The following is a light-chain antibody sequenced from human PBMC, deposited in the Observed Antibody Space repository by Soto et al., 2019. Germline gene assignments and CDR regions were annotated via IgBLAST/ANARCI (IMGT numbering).Light chain of an antibody. CDR1: SSDVGCHNL. CDR2: GVC. Sequence: QSALTQPASVSGSPGQSITISCTGTSSDVGCHNLVSWYQQHPGQAPKLMIYGVCKRPLGVSTRFSASKSGNTASLTISGLQAEDEADYYCCSYGGSRAVFGGGTQLTVL. CDR3: CSYGGSRAV. V-gene: IGLV2-23*02. J-gene: IGLJ7*01.